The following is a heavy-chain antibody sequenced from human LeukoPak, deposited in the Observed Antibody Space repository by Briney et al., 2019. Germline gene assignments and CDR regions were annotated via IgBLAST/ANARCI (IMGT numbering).Heavy chain of an antibody. CDR1: GFTFSSYA. CDR3: ARGFTGTNMIVVSEYFQH. CDR2: ISYDGSNK. V-gene: IGHV3-30-3*01. D-gene: IGHD3-22*01. Sequence: PGRSLRLSCAASGFTFSSYAMHWVRQAPGKGLEWVAVISYDGSNKYSADSVKGRFTISRDNSKNTLYLQMNSLRAEDTAVYYCARGFTGTNMIVVSEYFQHWGQGTLVTVSS. J-gene: IGHJ1*01.